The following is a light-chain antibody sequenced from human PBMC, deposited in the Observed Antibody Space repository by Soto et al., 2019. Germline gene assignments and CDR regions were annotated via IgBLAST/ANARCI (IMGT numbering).Light chain of an antibody. Sequence: QSVLTHLPSASETPGQRVTISCSGSRSNIGSNTVNWYQQLPGTAPKLLIYGDNQRPSGVPDRFSGSKSGTSSSLAISGLKSEGEADYYCATWDDSLNGDVFGTGTKVTV. V-gene: IGLV1-44*01. CDR1: RSNIGSNT. CDR3: ATWDDSLNGDV. J-gene: IGLJ1*01. CDR2: GDN.